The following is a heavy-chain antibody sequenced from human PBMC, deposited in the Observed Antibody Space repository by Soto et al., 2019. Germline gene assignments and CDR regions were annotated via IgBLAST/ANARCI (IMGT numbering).Heavy chain of an antibody. D-gene: IGHD4-17*01. Sequence: ASVKVSCKTSGFTFSKYYMHWLRQFPGQGLEWVGVINPSGRTTSYAQKFLGRVTVTRDASTATVYLELNSLRSGDTAVYYCARDLDVTTVTTSFDSWGQGTLVTVSS. CDR2: INPSGRTT. CDR3: ARDLDVTTVTTSFDS. V-gene: IGHV1-46*01. J-gene: IGHJ4*02. CDR1: GFTFSKYY.